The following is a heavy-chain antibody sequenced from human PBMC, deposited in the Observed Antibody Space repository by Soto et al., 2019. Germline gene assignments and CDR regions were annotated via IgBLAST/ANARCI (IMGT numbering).Heavy chain of an antibody. J-gene: IGHJ6*02. Sequence: EVQLVESGGGLVQPGGSLRLSCAASGFTFSSYSMNWVRQAPGKGLEWVSYISSSSSTIYYADSVKGRFTISRDNAKKSLYLQMNSRRDEDTAVYYCARVIMDVWAQGTTVTVSS. CDR2: ISSSSSTI. CDR3: ARVIMDV. V-gene: IGHV3-48*02. CDR1: GFTFSSYS.